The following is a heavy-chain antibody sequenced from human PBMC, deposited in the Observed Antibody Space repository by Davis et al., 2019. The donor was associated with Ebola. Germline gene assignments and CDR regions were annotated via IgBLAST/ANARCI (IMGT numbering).Heavy chain of an antibody. D-gene: IGHD3-22*01. CDR2: LGLSADT. J-gene: IGHJ6*02. Sequence: PGGSLRLSCAASGFVFSSYVMSWVRRAPGKGLEWVSTLGLSADTYYADSVKGRFTISRDNSKNTLYLQMSSLRAEDTAVYYCVKELLITMIVAAEDVWGQGTTVTVSS. CDR3: VKELLITMIVAAEDV. CDR1: GFVFSSYV. V-gene: IGHV3-23*01.